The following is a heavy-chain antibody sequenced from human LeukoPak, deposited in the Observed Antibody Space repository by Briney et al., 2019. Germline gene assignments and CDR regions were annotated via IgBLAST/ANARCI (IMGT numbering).Heavy chain of an antibody. CDR2: TYYRSRWYN. J-gene: IGHJ4*02. CDR3: ARDPKNGYIYGFDY. CDR1: GDSFSSNRAA. V-gene: IGHV6-1*01. Sequence: SQTLSLTCAISGDSFSSNRAAWNWIRQSPWRGREWLGRTYYRSRWYNYYAVSVKSRITINPDTSKNQFSLQLHSVTHKDTAVYSCARDPKNGYIYGFDYWGQGTLVTVSS. D-gene: IGHD5-18*01.